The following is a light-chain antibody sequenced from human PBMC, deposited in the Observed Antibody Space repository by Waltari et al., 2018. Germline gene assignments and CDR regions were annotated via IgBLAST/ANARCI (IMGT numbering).Light chain of an antibody. CDR2: DVT. V-gene: IGLV2-14*01. Sequence: QSALTQPASVSGSPGQSITISCTGTNSDVGRYHYVSWYQQHPGKAPKLMIYDVTTRPSGISNRFSGSKSANTASLTISGLQAEDEADYYCSSYTIWSTVIFGGGTKLTVL. J-gene: IGLJ2*01. CDR1: NSDVGRYHY. CDR3: SSYTIWSTVI.